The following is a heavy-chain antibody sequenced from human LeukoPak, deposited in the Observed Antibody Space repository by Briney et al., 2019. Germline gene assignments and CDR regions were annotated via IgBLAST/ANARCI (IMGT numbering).Heavy chain of an antibody. CDR3: ARGKGIRYLEWLLSYH. V-gene: IGHV3-23*01. CDR2: ITSGSTT. J-gene: IGHJ5*02. Sequence: GGSLRLSCAASGFTFSSQAMSWVRQAPGKGLEWVSTITSGSTTYYADSVKGRFTISRDNSKNTVYLQMNSLRTEDTAVYFCARGKGIRYLEWLLSYHWGQGTLVTVSS. CDR1: GFTFSSQA. D-gene: IGHD3-3*01.